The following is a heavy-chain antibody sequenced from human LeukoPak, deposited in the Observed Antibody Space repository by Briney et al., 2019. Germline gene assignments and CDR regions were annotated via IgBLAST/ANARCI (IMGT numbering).Heavy chain of an antibody. Sequence: SETLSLTCTVSGGSISSGGYYWSWIRQPPGKGLEWIGEINHSGSTNYNPSLKSRVTISVDTSKNQFSLKLSSVTAADTAVYYCASVLRRYSGYGVDYWGQGTLVTVSS. J-gene: IGHJ4*02. CDR2: INHSGST. V-gene: IGHV4-39*07. CDR3: ASVLRRYSGYGVDY. CDR1: GGSISSGGYY. D-gene: IGHD5-12*01.